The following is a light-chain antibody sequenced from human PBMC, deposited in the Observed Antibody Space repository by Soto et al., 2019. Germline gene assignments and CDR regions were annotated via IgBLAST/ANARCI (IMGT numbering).Light chain of an antibody. CDR3: QQYGSSWWT. V-gene: IGKV3-20*01. CDR1: QSVSSDY. J-gene: IGKJ1*01. CDR2: GAS. Sequence: EIVLTQSPGTLSLSPGERATLSCRASQSVSSDYLAWYQQKPGQAPSLLIYGASSRAAGIPDRFSGSGSGTDFTLTISRLEPEDFAVYYCQQYGSSWWTFGQGNKVEIK.